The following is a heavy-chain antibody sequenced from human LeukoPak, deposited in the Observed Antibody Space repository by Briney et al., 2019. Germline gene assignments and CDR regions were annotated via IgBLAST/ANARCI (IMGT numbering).Heavy chain of an antibody. CDR3: ASPFSGFTTVDY. CDR1: GFTFSSYA. J-gene: IGHJ4*02. V-gene: IGHV3-23*01. D-gene: IGHD1-26*01. Sequence: GGSLRLSCAASGFTFSSYAMSWVRQAPGKGLEWVSAISGSGGSTYYADSVEGRFTISRDNSKNTLYLQMNSLRAEDTAVYYCASPFSGFTTVDYWGQGTLVTVSS. CDR2: ISGSGGST.